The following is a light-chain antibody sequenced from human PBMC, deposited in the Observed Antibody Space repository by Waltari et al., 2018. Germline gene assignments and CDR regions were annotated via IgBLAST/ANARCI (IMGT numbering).Light chain of an antibody. CDR3: QQYGSSPPYS. CDR1: QSVSSIY. CDR2: GAS. J-gene: IGKJ2*03. V-gene: IGKV3-20*01. Sequence: EILLTQSPGTLSLSPGERATLSCRASQSVSSIYLAWYQQKPGQAPRLLIYGASSRATGISDRFSGSGSGTDFTLTISRLEPEDFAVYYCQQYGSSPPYSFGQGTKLEIK.